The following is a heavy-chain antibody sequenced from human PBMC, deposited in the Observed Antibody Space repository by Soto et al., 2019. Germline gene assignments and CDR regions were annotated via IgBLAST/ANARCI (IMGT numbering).Heavy chain of an antibody. D-gene: IGHD6-19*01. CDR3: AKDPGYSSGWYTYYYYYYGMDV. V-gene: IGHV3-23*01. Sequence: GGSLRLSCAASGFTFSSYAMSWVRQAPGKGLEWVSAISGSGGSTYYADSVKGRFTISRDNSKNTLYLQMNSLRAEDTAVYYCAKDPGYSSGWYTYYYYYYGMDVWGKGTKVTVSS. CDR2: ISGSGGST. CDR1: GFTFSSYA. J-gene: IGHJ6*04.